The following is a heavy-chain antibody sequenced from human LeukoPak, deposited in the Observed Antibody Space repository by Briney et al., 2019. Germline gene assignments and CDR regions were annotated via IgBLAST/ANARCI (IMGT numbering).Heavy chain of an antibody. CDR3: AAGSDY. J-gene: IGHJ4*02. D-gene: IGHD6-13*01. V-gene: IGHV4-38-2*02. Sequence: SETLSLTCTVSGYSISSGYYWGWIRQPPGKGLEWIGSIYHSGSTYYNPSLKSRVTISVDTSKNQFSLKLSSVTAADTAVYYCAAGSDYWGQGTPVTVSS. CDR2: IYHSGST. CDR1: GYSISSGYY.